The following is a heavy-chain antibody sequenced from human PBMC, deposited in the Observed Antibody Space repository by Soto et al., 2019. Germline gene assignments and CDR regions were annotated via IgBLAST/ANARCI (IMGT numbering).Heavy chain of an antibody. CDR1: GYTFTRSG. CDR2: ISTYNGDT. Sequence: QVQLVQSGAEVKKPGASVKVSCKASGYTFTRSGISWVRQAPGQGLEWMGWISTYNGDTNYAQKFQGRVTMTTDTSTSTAYMELRSLRSDDTAVYYCAREGVAPYYYYGMDGGGQGTTVTVSS. V-gene: IGHV1-18*01. D-gene: IGHD5-12*01. CDR3: AREGVAPYYYYGMDG. J-gene: IGHJ6*02.